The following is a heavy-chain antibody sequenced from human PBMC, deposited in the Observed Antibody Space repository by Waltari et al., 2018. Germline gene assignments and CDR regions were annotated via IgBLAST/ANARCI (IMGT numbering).Heavy chain of an antibody. D-gene: IGHD3-3*01. CDR1: GGSISSYY. CDR3: ARDRVSVFWSGHFDY. V-gene: IGHV4-4*07. Sequence: QVQLQESGPGLVKPSETLSLTCPVPGGSISSYYWSWIRQPAGKGLEWIGRIYTSGSTNYNPSLKSRVTMSVDTSKNQFSLKLSSVTAADTAVYYCARDRVSVFWSGHFDYWGQGTLVTVSS. CDR2: IYTSGST. J-gene: IGHJ4*02.